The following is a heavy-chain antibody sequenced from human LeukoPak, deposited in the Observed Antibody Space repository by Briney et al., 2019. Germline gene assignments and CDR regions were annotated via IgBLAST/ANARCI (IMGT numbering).Heavy chain of an antibody. V-gene: IGHV1-8*01. D-gene: IGHD3-10*01. CDR1: GYTFTTSD. CDR2: MNPNSGNA. J-gene: IGHJ3*02. CDR3: ARGSSRSFDI. Sequence: GASVNVSFKASGYTFTTSDINWVRQAPGQGLQWMGWMNPNSGNAVYAQKFQGRVTMTRSTSINTAYMELSSLRSEDTAVYYCARGSSRSFDIWGLGTMVTVSS.